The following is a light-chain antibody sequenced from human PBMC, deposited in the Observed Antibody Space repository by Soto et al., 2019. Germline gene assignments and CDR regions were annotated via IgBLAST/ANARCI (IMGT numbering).Light chain of an antibody. J-gene: IGKJ1*01. CDR3: HVSGSSLRV. CDR2: RAS. V-gene: IGKV3-20*01. Sequence: IVLNKNTCTQRLSGEERGSLSCRASQSFDNYLAWYQQKPGQAPRLLMYRASTRATGIPDRFTGSGSGTDFTLACGILVPEDPAFYYWHVSGSSLRVFAQGTKVDI. CDR1: QSFDNY.